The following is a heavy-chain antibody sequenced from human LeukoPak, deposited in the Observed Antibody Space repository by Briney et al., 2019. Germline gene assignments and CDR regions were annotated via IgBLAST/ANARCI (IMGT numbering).Heavy chain of an antibody. Sequence: ASVKVSCKASGGTFSSYAISWVRQAPGQGLEWMGGIIPIFGTASYAQKFQGRVTITADESTSTAYMELSSLRSEDTAVYYCARVRGTMVREMLENWFDPWGQGTLVTVSS. CDR1: GGTFSSYA. CDR3: ARVRGTMVREMLENWFDP. D-gene: IGHD3-10*01. CDR2: IIPIFGTA. V-gene: IGHV1-69*13. J-gene: IGHJ5*02.